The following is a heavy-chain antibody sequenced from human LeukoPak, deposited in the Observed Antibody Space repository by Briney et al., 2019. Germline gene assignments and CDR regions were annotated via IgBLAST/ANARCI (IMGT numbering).Heavy chain of an antibody. CDR3: ARVLVPYYDSTGYLDS. J-gene: IGHJ4*02. CDR1: GGSISSSSYY. V-gene: IGHV4-39*01. Sequence: PSETLSLTCTVSGGSISSSSYYWGWIRQPPGKGLEWIGSIYYSGSTYYNPSLKSRVTISVDTSKNQFSLKLSSVTAADTAVYYCARVLVPYYDSTGYLDSWGQGTLVTVSS. CDR2: IYYSGST. D-gene: IGHD3-22*01.